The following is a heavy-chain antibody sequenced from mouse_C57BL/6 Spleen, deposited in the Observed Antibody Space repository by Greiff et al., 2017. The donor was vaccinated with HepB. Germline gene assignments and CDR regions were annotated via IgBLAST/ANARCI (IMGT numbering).Heavy chain of an antibody. CDR3: ARNYGNRGYFDV. CDR2: INPYNGGT. D-gene: IGHD2-1*01. J-gene: IGHJ1*03. CDR1: GYTFTDYY. V-gene: IGHV1-19*01. Sequence: EVQLQESGPVLVKPGASVKMSCKASGYTFTDYYMNWVKQSHGKSLEWIGVINPYNGGTSYNQKFKGKATLTVDKSSSTAYMELNSLTSEDSAVYYCARNYGNRGYFDVWGTGTTVTVSS.